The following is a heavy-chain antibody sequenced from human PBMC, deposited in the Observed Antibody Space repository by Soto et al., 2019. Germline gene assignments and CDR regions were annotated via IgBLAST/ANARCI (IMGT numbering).Heavy chain of an antibody. CDR1: GDIFSSYA. CDR2: IIPIFGTA. Sequence: QVQLVQSGAEVKKPGSSVKVSCRASGDIFSSYAISWVRQAPGHGLEWMGGIIPIFGTANYAQKFLGRVTITADESTTTAYMELSSLRSGDTAVYYCARNRGAWQQWAYYFDYWGQGTLVTVSS. D-gene: IGHD6-19*01. CDR3: ARNRGAWQQWAYYFDY. V-gene: IGHV1-69*12. J-gene: IGHJ4*02.